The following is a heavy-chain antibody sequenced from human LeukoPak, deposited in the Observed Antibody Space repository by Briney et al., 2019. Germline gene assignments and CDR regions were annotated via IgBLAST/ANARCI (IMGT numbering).Heavy chain of an antibody. CDR3: ATYYYGSGSYPKYYFDY. V-gene: IGHV1-24*01. CDR2: FDPEDGET. CDR1: GYTLTELS. J-gene: IGHJ4*02. D-gene: IGHD3-10*01. Sequence: ASVTVSCKVSGYTLTELSMHWVRQAPGKGLEWMGGFDPEDGETIYAQKFQGRVTMTEDTSTDTAYMELSSLRSEDTAVYYCATYYYGSGSYPKYYFDYWGQGTLVTVSS.